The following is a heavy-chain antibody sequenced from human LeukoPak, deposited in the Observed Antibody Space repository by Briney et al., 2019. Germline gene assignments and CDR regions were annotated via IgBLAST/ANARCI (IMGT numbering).Heavy chain of an antibody. D-gene: IGHD6-13*01. CDR1: GFTFSSYS. V-gene: IGHV3-66*01. CDR2: IYSGGST. Sequence: GGSLRLSCAASGFTFSSYSMNWVRQAPGKGLEWVSVIYSGGSTYYADSVKGRFTISRDNSKNTLYLQMNSLRAEDTAVYYCARDLYSSSWSYFDYWGQGTLVTVSS. J-gene: IGHJ4*02. CDR3: ARDLYSSSWSYFDY.